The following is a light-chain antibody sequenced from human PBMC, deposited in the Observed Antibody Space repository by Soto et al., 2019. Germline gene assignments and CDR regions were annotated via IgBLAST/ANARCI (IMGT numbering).Light chain of an antibody. Sequence: EIVLTQSPGTLSLSPGERATLSCRASQSISSSYLAWYQQKPGQAPRLLIYAASSRATGIPDRFSGSGSGTEFTLTISRLEPEDFEVYYCQQYGSSSYTFGQGTQLEIK. CDR2: AAS. CDR3: QQYGSSSYT. CDR1: QSISSSY. V-gene: IGKV3-20*01. J-gene: IGKJ2*01.